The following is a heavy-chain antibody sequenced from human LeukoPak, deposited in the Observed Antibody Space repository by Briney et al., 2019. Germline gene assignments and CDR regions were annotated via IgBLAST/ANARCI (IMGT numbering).Heavy chain of an antibody. D-gene: IGHD1-26*01. CDR3: ARGGTIYSGSY. CDR1: GVSISSSSSY. CDR2: IYYSGST. Sequence: SETLSITCTVSGVSISSSSSYWGWIRQPPGEGLEWIGSIYYSGSTYYNTSLKSRVTISVDTSKNQFSLKLSSVTAADTAVYYCARGGTIYSGSYWGQGTLVTVSS. J-gene: IGHJ4*02. V-gene: IGHV4-39*07.